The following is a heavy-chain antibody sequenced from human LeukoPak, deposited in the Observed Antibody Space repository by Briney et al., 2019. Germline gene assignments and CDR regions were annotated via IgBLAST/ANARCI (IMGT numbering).Heavy chain of an antibody. D-gene: IGHD6-13*01. CDR1: GYTFTSYD. J-gene: IGHJ5*02. CDR2: MNPNSGNT. V-gene: IGHV1-8*01. Sequence: GASVKVSCKASGYTFTSYDINWARQATGQGLEWMGWMNPNSGNTGYAQKFQGRVTMTRNTSISTAYMELSSLRSEDTAVYYCARGPPRYSSSWYPRGWFDPWGQGTLVTVSS. CDR3: ARGPPRYSSSWYPRGWFDP.